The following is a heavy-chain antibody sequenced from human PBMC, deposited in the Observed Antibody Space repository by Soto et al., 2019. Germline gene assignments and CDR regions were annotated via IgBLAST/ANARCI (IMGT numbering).Heavy chain of an antibody. CDR1: GFTFSSYG. CDR3: AKDPAMGNYYYYGMDV. D-gene: IGHD5-18*01. Sequence: PXGSLRVSWAASGFTFSSYGMHWVRQAPGKGLEWVAVISYDGSNKYYADSVKGRFTISRDNSKNTLYLQMNSLRAEDTAVYYCAKDPAMGNYYYYGMDVWGQGTTVTVSS. J-gene: IGHJ6*02. V-gene: IGHV3-30*18. CDR2: ISYDGSNK.